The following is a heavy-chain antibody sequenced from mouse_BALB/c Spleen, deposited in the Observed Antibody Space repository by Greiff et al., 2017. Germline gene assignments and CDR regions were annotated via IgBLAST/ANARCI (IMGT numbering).Heavy chain of an antibody. Sequence: EVHLVESGPELVKPGASVKISCKASGYSFTGYYMHWVKQSHVKSLEWIGRINPYNGATSYNQNFKDKASLTVDKSSSTAYMELHSLTSEDSAVYYCASNYYFDYWGQGTTLTVSS. CDR2: INPYNGAT. CDR1: GYSFTGYY. J-gene: IGHJ2*01. D-gene: IGHD1-3*01. CDR3: ASNYYFDY. V-gene: IGHV1-31*01.